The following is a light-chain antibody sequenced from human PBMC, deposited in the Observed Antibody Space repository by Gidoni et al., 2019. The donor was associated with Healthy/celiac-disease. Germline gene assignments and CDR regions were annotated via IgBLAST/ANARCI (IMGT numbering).Light chain of an antibody. Sequence: QSVLTQPPSASGTPGQRVTIPCSGSSSNIGSKPVNWYQQLPGTAPKLLIYSNNQPPSGVPDRFSGSKSGTSASLAISGLQSEDEADYYCAAWDDSLNGPVVFGGGTKLTVL. V-gene: IGLV1-44*01. CDR2: SNN. CDR3: AAWDDSLNGPVV. J-gene: IGLJ2*01. CDR1: SSNIGSKP.